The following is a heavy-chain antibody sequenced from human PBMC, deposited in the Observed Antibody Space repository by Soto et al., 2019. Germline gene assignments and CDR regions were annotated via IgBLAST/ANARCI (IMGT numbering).Heavy chain of an antibody. Sequence: QSQTLSLTCAISGDSVSSNSAAWNWIRQSPSRGLEWLGRTYYRSKWYNDYAVSVKSRITINPDTSKNQFSLQLNSVTPEETAVYYCARTAITIFGVVMSMDGMDVWGQGTTVTVSS. V-gene: IGHV6-1*01. CDR3: ARTAITIFGVVMSMDGMDV. J-gene: IGHJ6*02. CDR1: GDSVSSNSAA. D-gene: IGHD3-3*01. CDR2: TYYRSKWYN.